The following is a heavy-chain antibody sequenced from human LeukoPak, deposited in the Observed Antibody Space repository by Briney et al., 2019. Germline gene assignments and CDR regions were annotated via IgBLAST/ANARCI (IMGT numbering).Heavy chain of an antibody. CDR2: INHSGST. CDR1: GGSFSGYY. V-gene: IGHV4-34*01. Sequence: SETLSLTCAVYGGSFSGYYWSWIRQPPGKGLEWIGEINHSGSTNYNPSLKSRVTISVDTSKNQFSLKLSSVTAADTAVYYCARRIAAAGRNNWFDPWGQGTLVTVPS. J-gene: IGHJ5*02. CDR3: ARRIAAAGRNNWFDP. D-gene: IGHD6-13*01.